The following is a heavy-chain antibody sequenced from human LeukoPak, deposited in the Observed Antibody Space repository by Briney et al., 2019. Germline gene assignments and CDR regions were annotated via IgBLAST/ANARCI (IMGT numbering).Heavy chain of an antibody. V-gene: IGHV1-69*05. J-gene: IGHJ4*02. CDR1: GGTFSSYA. D-gene: IGHD3-10*01. CDR3: ASGQLWFGELDY. CDR2: IIPIFGTV. Sequence: ASVRVSCKASGGTFSSYAISWVRQAPGQGLEWMGGIIPIFGTVNYAQKLQGRVTMTRDTSTSTVYMELSSVRSEDTAVYYCASGQLWFGELDYWGQGTLVTVSS.